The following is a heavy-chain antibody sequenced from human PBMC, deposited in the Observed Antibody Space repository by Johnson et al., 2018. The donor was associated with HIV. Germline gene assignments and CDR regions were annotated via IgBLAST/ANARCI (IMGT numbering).Heavy chain of an antibody. Sequence: VQLVESGGGVVQPGRSLRLSCAASGFTFSSYDMHWVRQVTGKGLEWVSAIGTAGDTYYPGSVKGRFTISRENAKNSLYLQMNSLRAEDTALYYCAKDMVPIIGGSSSLPNAFDIWGQGTMVTVSS. D-gene: IGHD6-6*01. CDR3: AKDMVPIIGGSSSLPNAFDI. V-gene: IGHV3-13*01. CDR1: GFTFSSYD. J-gene: IGHJ3*02. CDR2: IGTAGDT.